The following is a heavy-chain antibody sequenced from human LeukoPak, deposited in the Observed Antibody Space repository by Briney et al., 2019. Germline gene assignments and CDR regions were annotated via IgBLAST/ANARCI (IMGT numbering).Heavy chain of an antibody. D-gene: IGHD6-19*01. V-gene: IGHV3-33*01. J-gene: IGHJ4*02. CDR2: IWYDGSNK. CDR1: GFTFSSYG. Sequence: PGRSLRLSCAASGFTFSSYGMHWVRQAPGKGLEWVAVIWYDGSNKYYADSVKGRFIISRDNSKNTLYLQMNSLRAEDTAVYYCATTGYSSGWYFDYWGQGTLVTVSS. CDR3: ATTGYSSGWYFDY.